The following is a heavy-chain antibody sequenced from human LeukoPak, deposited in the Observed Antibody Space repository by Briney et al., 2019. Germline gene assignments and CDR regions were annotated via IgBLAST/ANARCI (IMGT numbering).Heavy chain of an antibody. CDR3: ARGGRYNWNANPNWFDS. CDR2: INPNSGGT. Sequence: GASVKVSCKASGYTFTCYYMHWVRQAPGQGLEWMGWINPNSGGTNYAQKFQGWVTMTRDTSISTAYMELSRLRSDDTAVYYCARGGRYNWNANPNWFDSWGQGTLVTVSS. V-gene: IGHV1-2*04. CDR1: GYTFTCYY. D-gene: IGHD1-1*01. J-gene: IGHJ5*01.